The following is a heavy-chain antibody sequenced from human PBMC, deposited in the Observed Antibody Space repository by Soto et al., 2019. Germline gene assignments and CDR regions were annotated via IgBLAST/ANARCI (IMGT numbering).Heavy chain of an antibody. Sequence: GGSLRLSCAASGFTFSSYAMSWVRQAPGKGLEWVSAISGSGGSTYYADSVKGRFTISRDNSKNTLYLQMNSLRAEDTAVYYCAKDEGYSGYDYYYYYGMDVWGQGTTVTVSS. CDR1: GFTFSSYA. J-gene: IGHJ6*02. CDR2: ISGSGGST. D-gene: IGHD5-12*01. CDR3: AKDEGYSGYDYYYYYGMDV. V-gene: IGHV3-23*01.